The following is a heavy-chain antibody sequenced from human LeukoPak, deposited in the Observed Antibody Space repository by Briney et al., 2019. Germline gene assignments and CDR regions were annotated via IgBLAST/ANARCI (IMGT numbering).Heavy chain of an antibody. CDR3: ARVWRIAARPRYYYYMDV. V-gene: IGHV4-61*01. Sequence: PSETLSLTCTVSGGSINSGSYYWSWIRQPPGKGLEWIGYIYYSGSTNYNPSLKSRVTISVDTSKNQFSLKLSSVTAADTAVYYCARVWRIAARPRYYYYMDVWGKGTTVTVSS. CDR2: IYYSGST. J-gene: IGHJ6*03. D-gene: IGHD6-6*01. CDR1: GGSINSGSYY.